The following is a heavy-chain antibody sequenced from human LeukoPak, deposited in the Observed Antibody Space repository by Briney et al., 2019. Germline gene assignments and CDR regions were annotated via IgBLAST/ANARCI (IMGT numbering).Heavy chain of an antibody. J-gene: IGHJ6*03. CDR3: ARETSQKGAHYMDV. CDR1: GGSISSYY. CDR2: IYTSGSP. V-gene: IGHV4-4*07. D-gene: IGHD3-16*01. Sequence: PSETLSLTCTVSGGSISSYYWSWIRQPAGKGLEWIGRIYTSGSPTYNPSLKSRVTMSLGTSKNQFSLKLSSVTAADTAVYYCARETSQKGAHYMDVWGKGTTVTISS.